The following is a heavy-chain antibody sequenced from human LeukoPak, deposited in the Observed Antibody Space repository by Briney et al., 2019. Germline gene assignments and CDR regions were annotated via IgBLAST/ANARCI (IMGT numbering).Heavy chain of an antibody. Sequence: PGGSLRLSCAVSGFTFSDSAIHWVRQAPGKGLEWVGRIRSKADAYATTYAASLKGRFTISRDDSRNRAYLQMSSLRTEDTAVYYCTREYSSGWPFDFWGQGTLVTVSS. V-gene: IGHV3-73*01. CDR3: TREYSSGWPFDF. J-gene: IGHJ4*02. CDR1: GFTFSDSA. D-gene: IGHD6-19*01. CDR2: IRSKADAYAT.